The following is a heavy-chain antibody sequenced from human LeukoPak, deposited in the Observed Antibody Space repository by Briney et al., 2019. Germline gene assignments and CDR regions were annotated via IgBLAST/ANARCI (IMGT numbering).Heavy chain of an antibody. J-gene: IGHJ5*02. CDR1: GDSLGIYF. Sequence: PSETLSLTCIVSGDSLGIYFWSGIRQPPGTGGEGVGYIYYSRTTKYNPPLTSRVTISLHTSKNQFSLKLSSVTPADTAVYYCARGHYSGSNPLHWFDPWGHRTLVTVSS. D-gene: IGHD1-26*01. CDR3: ARGHYSGSNPLHWFDP. CDR2: IYYSRTT. V-gene: IGHV4-59*01.